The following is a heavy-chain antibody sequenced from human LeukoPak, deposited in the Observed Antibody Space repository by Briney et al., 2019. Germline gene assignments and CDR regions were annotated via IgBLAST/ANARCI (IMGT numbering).Heavy chain of an antibody. V-gene: IGHV3-74*01. CDR2: INSDGSST. D-gene: IGHD3-10*01. CDR1: GFTLSNYW. J-gene: IGHJ4*02. Sequence: GGSLRLSCAASGFTLSNYWMHWVRQVPGKGLVWVSRINSDGSSTNYADSVKGRFTISRDNAKNTLYLQMNSLRAEDTAVYYCARDYYYGSGNFDYWGRGTLVTVSS. CDR3: ARDYYYGSGNFDY.